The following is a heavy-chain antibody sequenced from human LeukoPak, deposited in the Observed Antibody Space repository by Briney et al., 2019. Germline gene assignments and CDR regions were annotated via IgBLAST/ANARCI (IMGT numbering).Heavy chain of an antibody. Sequence: GGSLRLSCAASGFAFSSYAMHWVRQAPGKGLEWVAIISYDGITEDYSDSVKGRFTISRDNSKNTLYLQMNSLRAEDTAVYYCARRAGAYSHPYDYWGQGTLVTVSS. J-gene: IGHJ4*02. CDR2: ISYDGITE. CDR1: GFAFSSYA. D-gene: IGHD4/OR15-4a*01. CDR3: ARRAGAYSHPYDY. V-gene: IGHV3-30*14.